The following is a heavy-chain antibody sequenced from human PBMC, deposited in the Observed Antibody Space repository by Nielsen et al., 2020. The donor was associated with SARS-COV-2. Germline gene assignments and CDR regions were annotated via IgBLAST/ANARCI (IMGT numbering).Heavy chain of an antibody. V-gene: IGHV1-2*06. Sequence: ASVKVSCKASGYTFTDYYIHWVRQAPGQGLEWMGRINPNSGGTNYAQKFQGTVTMTRGASISTVYMELTSDDTAVYYCARARATIFGLVMSYGMDVWGQGTTVAVSS. CDR2: INPNSGGT. J-gene: IGHJ6*02. CDR3: ARARATIFGLVMSYGMDV. D-gene: IGHD3/OR15-3a*01. CDR1: GYTFTDYY.